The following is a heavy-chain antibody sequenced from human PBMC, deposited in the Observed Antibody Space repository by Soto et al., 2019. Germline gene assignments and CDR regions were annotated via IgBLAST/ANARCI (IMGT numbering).Heavy chain of an antibody. CDR1: SGSVSSRSYY. CDR3: ARDDPTTYDYDSSGAWFDP. V-gene: IGHV4-39*02. D-gene: IGHD3-22*01. CDR2: IYYSGST. J-gene: IGHJ5*02. Sequence: QLQLQYSGPGLVKPSETLSLTCTVSSGSVSSRSYYWGCIRQPTGKGLEWIGSIYYSGSTYDDRSPKIRVTISVDTATNKLALKRSAGTAADMAVYYCARDDPTTYDYDSSGAWFDPWGQGTLVTVST.